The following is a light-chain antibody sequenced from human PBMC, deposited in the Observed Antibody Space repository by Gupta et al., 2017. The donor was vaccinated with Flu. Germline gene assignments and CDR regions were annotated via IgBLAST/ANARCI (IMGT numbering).Light chain of an antibody. CDR1: ESISRY. Sequence: DIQMTQSPSSLSASVGDRVTITCRASESISRYLNWYQQKPGKAPKLLIYTASSLQSGVPTRFSGSGAGTDFTLTISSLHSEDFATYYCQQSYGTGLTFGGGTKVEIK. V-gene: IGKV1-39*01. J-gene: IGKJ4*01. CDR2: TAS. CDR3: QQSYGTGLT.